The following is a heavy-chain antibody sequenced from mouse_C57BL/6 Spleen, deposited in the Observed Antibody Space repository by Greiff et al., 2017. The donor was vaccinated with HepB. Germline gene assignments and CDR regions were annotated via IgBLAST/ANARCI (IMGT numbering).Heavy chain of an antibody. D-gene: IGHD2-2*01. Sequence: EVQLQQSGPELVKPGASVKMSCKASGYTFTDYNMHWVKQSHGKSLEWIGYINPNNGGTSYNQKFKGKATLTVNKSSSTAYMELRSLTSEDSAVYYWARFLYGSQWFAYWGQGTLVTVSA. CDR1: GYTFTDYN. CDR2: INPNNGGT. J-gene: IGHJ3*01. CDR3: ARFLYGSQWFAY. V-gene: IGHV1-22*01.